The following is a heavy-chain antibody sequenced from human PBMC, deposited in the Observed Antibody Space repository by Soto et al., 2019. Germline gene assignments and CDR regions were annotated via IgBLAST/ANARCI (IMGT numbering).Heavy chain of an antibody. CDR3: ARVTIAARLSDAFDI. CDR1: GYTFTSYY. V-gene: IGHV1-46*01. Sequence: GASVKVSCKASGYTFTSYYMHWVRQAPGQGLEWMGIINPSGGSTSYAQKFQGRVTMTRDTSTSTVYMELSSLRSEDTAVYYCARVTIAARLSDAFDIWRHGTMVTVSS. D-gene: IGHD6-6*01. J-gene: IGHJ3*02. CDR2: INPSGGST.